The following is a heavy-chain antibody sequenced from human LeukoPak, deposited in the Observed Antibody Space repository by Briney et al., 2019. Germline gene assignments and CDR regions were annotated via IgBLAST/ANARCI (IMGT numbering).Heavy chain of an antibody. D-gene: IGHD4-23*01. Sequence: DSVKGRFTISRDNAENSLYLQMNSLRAEDTAVYYCARNDYNGNSDAFDIWGQGTMVTVSS. J-gene: IGHJ3*02. CDR3: ARNDYNGNSDAFDI. V-gene: IGHV3-7*04.